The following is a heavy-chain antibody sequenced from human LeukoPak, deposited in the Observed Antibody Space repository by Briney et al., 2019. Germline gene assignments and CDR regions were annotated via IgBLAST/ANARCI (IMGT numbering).Heavy chain of an antibody. Sequence: PGGSLTLSCAASGFTLSNYDMNWVRQAPGKGLEWVSSISTSSRYIYYKDSVRGRFTISRDDAKNSLHLEMNSLRAEDTAVYYCARADCSSSTCYLRRSWFDPWGQGTMLTVSS. CDR2: ISTSSRYI. J-gene: IGHJ5*02. D-gene: IGHD2-2*01. V-gene: IGHV3-21*01. CDR3: ARADCSSSTCYLRRSWFDP. CDR1: GFTLSNYD.